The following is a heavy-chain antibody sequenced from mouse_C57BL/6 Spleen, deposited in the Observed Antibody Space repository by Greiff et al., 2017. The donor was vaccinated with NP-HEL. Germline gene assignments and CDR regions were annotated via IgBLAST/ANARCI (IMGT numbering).Heavy chain of an antibody. CDR1: GYTFTDYN. CDR2: INPNNGGT. CDR3: ASWEDYYGMRDY. Sequence: EVQLQQSGPELVKPGASVKMSCKASGYTFTDYNMHWVKQSHGKSLEWIGYINPNNGGTSYNQKFKGKATLTVNKSSSTAYMELRSLTSEDSAVYYCASWEDYYGMRDYWGQGTSVTVSS. D-gene: IGHD1-2*01. J-gene: IGHJ4*01. V-gene: IGHV1-22*01.